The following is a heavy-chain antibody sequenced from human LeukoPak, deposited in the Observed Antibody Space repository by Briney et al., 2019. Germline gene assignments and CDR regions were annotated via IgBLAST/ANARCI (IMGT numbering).Heavy chain of an antibody. CDR2: IYYSGST. Sequence: SQTLSLTCTVSGGSISSGGYYWSWIRQHPGKGLEWIGYIYYSGSTYYNPSLKSRVTISVDTSKNQFSLKLSPVTAADTAVYYCARVRRDGYNPFDYWGQGTLVTVSS. J-gene: IGHJ4*02. CDR3: ARVRRDGYNPFDY. D-gene: IGHD5-24*01. V-gene: IGHV4-31*03. CDR1: GGSISSGGYY.